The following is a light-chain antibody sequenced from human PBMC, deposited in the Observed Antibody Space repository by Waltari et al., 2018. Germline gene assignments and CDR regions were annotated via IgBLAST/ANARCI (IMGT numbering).Light chain of an antibody. CDR2: GAS. V-gene: IGKV3-15*01. CDR1: QSISDN. CDR3: QQYYRWPPIT. J-gene: IGKJ5*01. Sequence: VMTQSPATLSVSPGERATLSCRASQSISDNLAWYQQKRGQAPRLLIYGASTRATGIPARFTGSGSGTDFTLTISSLQSEDSAVYYCQQYYRWPPITFGQGTRLEI.